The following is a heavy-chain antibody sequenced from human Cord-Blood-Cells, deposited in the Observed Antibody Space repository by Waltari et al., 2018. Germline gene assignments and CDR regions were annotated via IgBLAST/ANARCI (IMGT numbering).Heavy chain of an antibody. D-gene: IGHD1-7*01. J-gene: IGHJ4*02. CDR2: ISYSVST. CDR3: ARLGELELPFDY. Sequence: QLQLQESGPGLVKPSETLSLTCTVSGGSISSSSYYWGWIRQPPGKGLEWIGSISYSVSTSHKPPLKSRVTIPVDTPKNQFSLKLSSVTAADTAVYYCARLGELELPFDYWGQGTLVTVSS. CDR1: GGSISSSSYY. V-gene: IGHV4-39*01.